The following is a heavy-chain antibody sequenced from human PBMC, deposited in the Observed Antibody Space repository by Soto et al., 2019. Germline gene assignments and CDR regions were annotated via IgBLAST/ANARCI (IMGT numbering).Heavy chain of an antibody. V-gene: IGHV4-34*01. CDR3: ARGQREYSDSSGYYSFDY. CDR2: INRSGST. Sequence: SETLSLTCAVYGGSFSGYYWSWIRQPPGKGLEWIGEINRSGSTNYNPSLKSRVTISVDTSKNQFSLKLSSVTAADTAVYYCARGQREYSDSSGYYSFDYWGQGTLVTVSS. J-gene: IGHJ4*02. CDR1: GGSFSGYY. D-gene: IGHD3-22*01.